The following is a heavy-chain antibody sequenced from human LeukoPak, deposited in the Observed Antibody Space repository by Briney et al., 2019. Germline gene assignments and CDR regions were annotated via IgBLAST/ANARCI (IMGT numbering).Heavy chain of an antibody. CDR1: GGSISSSNW. V-gene: IGHV4-4*02. Sequence: SETLSLTSAVSGGSISSSNWWSWVRQPPGKGLEWIGEIYHSGSTNYNPSLKSRVTISVDKSKNQFSLKLSSVTAADTAVYYCAREVYYDSSGYYFDYWGQGTLVTVSS. J-gene: IGHJ4*02. CDR3: AREVYYDSSGYYFDY. D-gene: IGHD3-22*01. CDR2: IYHSGST.